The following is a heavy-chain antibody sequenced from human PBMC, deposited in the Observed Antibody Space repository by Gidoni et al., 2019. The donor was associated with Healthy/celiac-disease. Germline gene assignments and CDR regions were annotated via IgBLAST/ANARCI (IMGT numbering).Heavy chain of an antibody. V-gene: IGHV1-18*01. CDR1: GYLFTSYD. D-gene: IGHD1-26*01. J-gene: IGHJ4*02. CDR3: ERVRGGSTKRDYFDY. CDR2: ISAYNGNT. Sequence: QVQLVQSGAEVKKPGASGKVSCKASGYLFTSYDISWVRQAPGQGLEWMGWISAYNGNTNYAQKLQGRVPMTIDTSTSTAYMELRSLRSDDTAVYYCERVRGGSTKRDYFDYWGQGTLVTVSS.